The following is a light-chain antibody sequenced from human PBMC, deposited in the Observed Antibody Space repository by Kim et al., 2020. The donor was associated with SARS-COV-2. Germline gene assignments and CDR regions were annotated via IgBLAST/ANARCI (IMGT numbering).Light chain of an antibody. CDR2: GAS. Sequence: VSPGESATLSCRASQRISSNLAWYQQKPGQAPRLLIYGASTRATGIPARFSGSGSGTEFTLTISSLQSEDFAVYYCQQYNNWPLTFGQGTRLEIK. CDR1: QRISSN. J-gene: IGKJ5*01. CDR3: QQYNNWPLT. V-gene: IGKV3-15*01.